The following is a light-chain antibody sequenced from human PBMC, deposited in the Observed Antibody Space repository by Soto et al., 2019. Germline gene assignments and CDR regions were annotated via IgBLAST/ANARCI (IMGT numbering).Light chain of an antibody. CDR1: SSNIGAGYD. CDR3: QSYDSSLRGWV. J-gene: IGLJ3*02. V-gene: IGLV1-40*01. CDR2: GNS. Sequence: QPVLTQPPSVSGAPGQRVTISCTGSSSNIGAGYDVHWYQQLPGTAPKLLIYGNSNRPSGVPDRFAGSKSGTSASLAITGLQAEDEADYYCQSYDSSLRGWVFVGGTKVTVL.